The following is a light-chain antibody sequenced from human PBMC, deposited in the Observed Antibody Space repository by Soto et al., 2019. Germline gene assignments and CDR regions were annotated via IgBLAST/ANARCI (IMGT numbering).Light chain of an antibody. CDR2: KVS. J-gene: IGKJ5*01. Sequence: DVVMTQSPLSLPVTLGQPASISCRSSQSLVYSDGNTYLSWFQQRPGQSPRRLIYKVSKRDSGVPVRFSDSDSGSKCRRKISSVEAGDVGVYYCMQATQWPFTFGQRTRLEIK. V-gene: IGKV2-30*01. CDR3: MQATQWPFT. CDR1: QSLVYSDGNTY.